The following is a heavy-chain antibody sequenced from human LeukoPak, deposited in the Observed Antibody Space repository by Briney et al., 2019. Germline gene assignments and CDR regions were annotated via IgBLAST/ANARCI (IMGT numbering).Heavy chain of an antibody. V-gene: IGHV1-18*01. Sequence: GASVRVSCKASGYTFITYGISWVRQAPGQGLEWMGWISTYNGNTNYAQKLQGRVTMSTDTSTSTAYMELRSLRSDDTAVYYCARDGWDSGSYYAGHYWGQGTLVTVSS. CDR3: ARDGWDSGSYYAGHY. CDR2: ISTYNGNT. CDR1: GYTFITYG. J-gene: IGHJ4*02. D-gene: IGHD1-26*01.